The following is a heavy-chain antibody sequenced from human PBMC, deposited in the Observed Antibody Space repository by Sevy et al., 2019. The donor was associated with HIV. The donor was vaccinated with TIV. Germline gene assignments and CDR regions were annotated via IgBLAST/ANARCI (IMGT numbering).Heavy chain of an antibody. V-gene: IGHV3-74*01. D-gene: IGHD3-10*01. CDR3: GRKNISMVPGFPDAFDI. CDR2: INNDGSNT. CDR1: GFTFANYR. J-gene: IGHJ3*02. Sequence: GGSLRLSCAASGFTFANYRMHWVRQAPGKGLVWISRINNDGSNTNYADSVKGRFTTSRDNAKNTLYLKMNSLRAEDTVVSYYGRKNISMVPGFPDAFDIWGQGTMVTVSS.